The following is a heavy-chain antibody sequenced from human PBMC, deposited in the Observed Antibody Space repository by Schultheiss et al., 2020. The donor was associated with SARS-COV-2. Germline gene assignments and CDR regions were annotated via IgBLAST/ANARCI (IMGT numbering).Heavy chain of an antibody. D-gene: IGHD3-22*01. J-gene: IGHJ6*02. CDR2: INSDGSST. V-gene: IGHV3-74*01. CDR1: GFTFSSYW. Sequence: GGSLRLSCADSGFTFSSYWMHWVRQAPGKGLVWVSRINSDGSSTSYAYSVKGRFTISIDNAKNTLDLQMSSLRAEDTALYYCAKDLSYDSSGGMDVWGQGTTVTVAS. CDR3: AKDLSYDSSGGMDV.